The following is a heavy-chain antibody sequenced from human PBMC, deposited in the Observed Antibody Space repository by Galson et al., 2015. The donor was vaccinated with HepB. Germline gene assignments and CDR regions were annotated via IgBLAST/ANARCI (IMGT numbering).Heavy chain of an antibody. Sequence: SLRLSCAASGFTFSSYAMHWVRQAPGKGLEWVAVISYDGSNKYYADSVKGRFTISRDNSKNTLYLQMNSLRAEDTAVYYCARSLGVYGSGSYYDAFDIWGQGTMVTVSS. CDR3: ARSLGVYGSGSYYDAFDI. CDR2: ISYDGSNK. J-gene: IGHJ3*02. V-gene: IGHV3-30*04. D-gene: IGHD3-10*01. CDR1: GFTFSSYA.